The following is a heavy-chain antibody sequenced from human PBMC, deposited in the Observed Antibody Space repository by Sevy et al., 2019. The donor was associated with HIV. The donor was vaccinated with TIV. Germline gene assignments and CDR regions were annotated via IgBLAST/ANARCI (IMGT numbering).Heavy chain of an antibody. CDR1: GGSFSGYY. D-gene: IGHD6-19*01. CDR3: ARPNPIAVAGTVDYYYYGMDV. Sequence: SETLSLTCAVYGGSFSGYYWSWIRQPPGKGLEWIGEINHSGGTNYNPSLKSRVTISVDTSKNQFSLKLSSVTAADTAVYYCARPNPIAVAGTVDYYYYGMDVWGQGTTVTVSS. V-gene: IGHV4-34*01. J-gene: IGHJ6*02. CDR2: INHSGGT.